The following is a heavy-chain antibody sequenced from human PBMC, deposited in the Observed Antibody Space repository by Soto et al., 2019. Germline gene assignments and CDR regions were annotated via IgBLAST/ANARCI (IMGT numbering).Heavy chain of an antibody. V-gene: IGHV4-34*01. Sequence: PSETLSLTCAVYGGSFSGYYWTWIRQPPGTGLEWIGEINHSGSTNYNPSIKSRVTISVDTSKNQFSLKLTSVTAADTAVYYCALRSMAVVPEYWGQGTLVTVSS. D-gene: IGHD3-22*01. CDR2: INHSGST. CDR1: GGSFSGYY. J-gene: IGHJ4*02. CDR3: ALRSMAVVPEY.